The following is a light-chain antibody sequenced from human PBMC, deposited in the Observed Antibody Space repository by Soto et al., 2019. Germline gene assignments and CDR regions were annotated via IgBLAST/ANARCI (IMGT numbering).Light chain of an antibody. V-gene: IGKV3-11*01. J-gene: IGKJ4*01. CDR1: QSVSSY. CDR3: QQRSRWPPLT. CDR2: DAF. Sequence: EIVLTQSPATLSLSPGERATLSCRASQSVSSYLAWYQQKPGQAPRLLIYDAFNRATGIPARFSGSGSGTDFTLTISSLEPEVFAVYYCQQRSRWPPLTFGGGTKVEIK.